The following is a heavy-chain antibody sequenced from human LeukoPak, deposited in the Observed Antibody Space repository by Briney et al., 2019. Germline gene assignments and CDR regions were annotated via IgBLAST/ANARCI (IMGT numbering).Heavy chain of an antibody. CDR3: ARPYNSGWYGDLDY. Sequence: GGSLRLSCEASGFTFSSYGMHWVRQAPGKGLEWVAVIWYDGSNKYYVDSVKGRFTIPRDNSDNTLYLQMNTLRAEDTAVYYCARPYNSGWYGDLDYWGQGTLVTVSS. CDR2: IWYDGSNK. D-gene: IGHD6-19*01. J-gene: IGHJ4*02. V-gene: IGHV3-33*01. CDR1: GFTFSSYG.